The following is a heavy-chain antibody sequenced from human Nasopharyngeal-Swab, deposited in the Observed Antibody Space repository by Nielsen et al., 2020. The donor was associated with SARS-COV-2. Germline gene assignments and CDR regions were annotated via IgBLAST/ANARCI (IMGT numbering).Heavy chain of an antibody. J-gene: IGHJ6*02. V-gene: IGHV1-46*01. D-gene: IGHD6-6*01. CDR3: ARDPTPAVDSSSSLDYYYGMDV. Sequence: ASVKVPCKASGYTFTSYYMHWVRQAPGQGLEWMGIINPSGGSTSYAQKFQGRVTMTRDTSTSTVYMELSSLRSEDTAVYYCARDPTPAVDSSSSLDYYYGMDVWGQGTTVTVSS. CDR2: INPSGGST. CDR1: GYTFTSYY.